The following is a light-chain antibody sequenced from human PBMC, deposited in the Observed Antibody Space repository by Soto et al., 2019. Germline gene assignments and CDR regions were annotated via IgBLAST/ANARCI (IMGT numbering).Light chain of an antibody. CDR1: QRVSSH. CDR3: QQHETLIT. CDR2: GAS. Sequence: VMTQSPVTLSVSPGDTATLSCRASQRVSSHLAWYQQTPGQAPRLLIYGASSRATGIPDRFSGSGSGTDFTLTISRLEPEDFAVYYCQQHETLITFGQGTRLAIK. V-gene: IGKV3-20*01. J-gene: IGKJ5*01.